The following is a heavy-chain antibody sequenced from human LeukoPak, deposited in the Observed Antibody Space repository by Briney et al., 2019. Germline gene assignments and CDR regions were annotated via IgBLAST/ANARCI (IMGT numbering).Heavy chain of an antibody. D-gene: IGHD2-8*01. J-gene: IGHJ4*02. CDR3: ARKVEVFYKYYFDY. CDR1: GYTFTSYG. CDR2: ISAYNGNT. Sequence: ASVKVSCKASGYTFTSYGISWVRQAPGQGLEWMGWISAYNGNTNYAQKLQGRVTMTTDTSTSTAYMELRSLRSDDTAVYYCARKVEVFYKYYFDYWGQGTLVTVSS. V-gene: IGHV1-18*01.